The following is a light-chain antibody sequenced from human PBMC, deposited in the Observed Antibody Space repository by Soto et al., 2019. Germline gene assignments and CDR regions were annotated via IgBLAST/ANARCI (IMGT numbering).Light chain of an antibody. V-gene: IGLV1-40*01. CDR2: GNN. CDR3: QSYATGLSVLYV. J-gene: IGLJ1*01. CDR1: SCNIGAGYD. Sequence: QSVLTKPPSVSGAPGQGVSISCTESSCNIGAGYDVHWYQQLPGTAPKLLIYGNNNRPSGVPDRFSGSKSGTSASLAVTGLQAEDEADYYCQSYATGLSVLYVFGTGTKVTVL.